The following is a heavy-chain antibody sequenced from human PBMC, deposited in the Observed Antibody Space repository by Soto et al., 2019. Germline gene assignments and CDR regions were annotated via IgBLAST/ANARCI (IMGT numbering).Heavy chain of an antibody. D-gene: IGHD3-16*02. CDR2: IRSKAYGGTT. V-gene: IGHV3-49*03. CDR3: XSGRYRLYYYYYYGMDV. Sequence: PGGSLRLFCTASGFTFGYYAMSWFRQAPGKGLEWVGFIRSKAYGGTTEYAASVKGRFTISRDDSKSIAYLQMNSLKTEDTAVYYCXSGRYRLYYYYYYGMDVWGQGTTVTVSS. J-gene: IGHJ6*02. CDR1: GFTFGYYA.